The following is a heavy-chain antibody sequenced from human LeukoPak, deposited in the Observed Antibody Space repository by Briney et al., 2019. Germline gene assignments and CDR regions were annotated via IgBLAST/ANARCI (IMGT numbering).Heavy chain of an antibody. CDR1: GYTFTSYD. V-gene: IGHV1-8*01. D-gene: IGHD3-9*01. CDR2: MNPNSGNT. CDR3: ARVGGGYFDWLLPLDY. Sequence: ASVKVSCKASGYTFTSYDINWVRQATGQGLEWMGWMNPNSGNTGYAQEFQGRVTMTRNTSISTAYMELSSLRSEDTAVYYCARVGGGYFDWLLPLDYWGQGTLVTVSS. J-gene: IGHJ4*02.